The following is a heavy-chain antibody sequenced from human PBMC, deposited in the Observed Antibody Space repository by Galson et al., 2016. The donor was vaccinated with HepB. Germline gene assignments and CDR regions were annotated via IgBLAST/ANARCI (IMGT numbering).Heavy chain of an antibody. CDR2: INLNSGGT. J-gene: IGHJ4*02. D-gene: IGHD1-26*01. Sequence: SVKVSCKASGYTFTGYYMHWVRQAPGQGLEWMGWINLNSGGTKYSQKFQGRVTITRDTSASTAYMELSSLRSEDTAVYYCARADSGSYYSSVDYWGQGTLVTVSS. CDR3: ARADSGSYYSSVDY. CDR1: GYTFTGYY. V-gene: IGHV1-2*02.